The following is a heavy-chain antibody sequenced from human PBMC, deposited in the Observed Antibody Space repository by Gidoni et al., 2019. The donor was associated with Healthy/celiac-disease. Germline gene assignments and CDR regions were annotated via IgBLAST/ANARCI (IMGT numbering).Heavy chain of an antibody. CDR1: GFTVSRNY. D-gene: IGHD3-22*01. CDR3: AREGYDSRSGGYDAFDI. Sequence: EVQLVESGGGLIQPGGSLRLSCAASGFTVSRNYMSGVRQAPGKGLEWVSVIYSGGSTYYADSVKGRFTISRDNSKNTLYLQMNSLRAEDTAVYYCAREGYDSRSGGYDAFDIWGQGTMVTVSS. CDR2: IYSGGST. J-gene: IGHJ3*02. V-gene: IGHV3-53*01.